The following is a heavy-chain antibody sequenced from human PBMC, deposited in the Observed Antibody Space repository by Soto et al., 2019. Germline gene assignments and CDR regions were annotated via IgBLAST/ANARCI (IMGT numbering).Heavy chain of an antibody. CDR2: ISGSGGST. V-gene: IGHV3-23*01. Sequence: GGSLRLSCAASGFTFSSYAMSWVRQAPGKGLEWVSAISGSGGSTYYADSVRGRFTISRDNSKNTLYLQMNSLRAADPAVYYFAKDPNYGDYYYYGMDVWGQGTTVTVSS. J-gene: IGHJ6*02. D-gene: IGHD4-17*01. CDR1: GFTFSSYA. CDR3: AKDPNYGDYYYYGMDV.